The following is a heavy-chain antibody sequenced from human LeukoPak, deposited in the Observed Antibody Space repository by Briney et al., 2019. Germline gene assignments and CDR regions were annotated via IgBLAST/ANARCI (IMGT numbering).Heavy chain of an antibody. CDR2: IYWGGKR. V-gene: IGHV4-38-2*01. D-gene: IGHD1-26*01. Sequence: AETLSPTCAVSGFPINSGYHWGGSRPPPGKGLEWIGSIYWGGKRYYNPSLKSRLTISVDTSKNQFSLRLSSVTAADTAIYYCARCPHDSRSDYDVCSYMVVWGKGTMVTVSS. CDR3: ARCPHDSRSDYDVCSYMVV. J-gene: IGHJ6*04. CDR1: GFPINSGYH.